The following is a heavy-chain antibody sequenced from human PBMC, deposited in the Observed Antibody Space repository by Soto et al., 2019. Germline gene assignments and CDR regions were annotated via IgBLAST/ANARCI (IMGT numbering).Heavy chain of an antibody. V-gene: IGHV3-48*01. J-gene: IGHJ4*02. CDR1: GFSFSTYS. CDR3: ARDITGLNMPYDSSGYRFDY. D-gene: IGHD3-22*01. CDR2: ISSSSSTI. Sequence: EVQLVESGGGLVQPGGSLRLSCAASGFSFSTYSMNWVRQAPGKGLEWVSYISSSSSTIHYADSVMGRFTISRDNAKNVLYRQMSSLRAEDTAVFYWARDITGLNMPYDSSGYRFDYWGEGTLVTVSP.